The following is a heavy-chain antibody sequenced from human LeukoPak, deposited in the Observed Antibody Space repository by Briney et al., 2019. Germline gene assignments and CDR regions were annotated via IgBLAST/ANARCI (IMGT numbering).Heavy chain of an antibody. CDR2: ISAYNGNT. CDR1: GYTFTSYS. D-gene: IGHD6-13*01. Sequence: ASVKVSCKASGYTFTSYSISWVRQAPGQGLEWMGWISAYNGNTNYAQKLQGRVTMTTDTSPSTAYMELRSLRSDDTAVYYCARVVAAGGDPYFDYWGQGALVTVSS. CDR3: ARVVAAGGDPYFDY. V-gene: IGHV1-18*01. J-gene: IGHJ4*02.